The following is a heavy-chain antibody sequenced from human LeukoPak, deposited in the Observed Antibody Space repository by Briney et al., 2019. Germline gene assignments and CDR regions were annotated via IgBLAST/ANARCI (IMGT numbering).Heavy chain of an antibody. D-gene: IGHD2-2*01. CDR2: IYIDGGT. V-gene: IGHV3-66*01. J-gene: IGHJ4*02. Sequence: GGSLRLSCAASGFTFSSYAMSWVRQAPGEGLEWVSVIYIDGGTYYADSVKGRFTISRDNSKNTLLLQMNSLRAEDTAVYYCARGHYSNRLGGQGTLVTVSS. CDR3: ARGHYSNRL. CDR1: GFTFSSYA.